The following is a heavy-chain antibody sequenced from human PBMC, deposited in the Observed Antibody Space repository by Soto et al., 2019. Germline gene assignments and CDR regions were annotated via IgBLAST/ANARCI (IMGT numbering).Heavy chain of an antibody. V-gene: IGHV1-69*13. CDR3: ADRITIFGVVINYFDY. CDR2: IIPIFGTA. J-gene: IGHJ4*02. Sequence: ASVKVSCKASGGTFSSYAISWVRQAPGQGLEWMGGIIPIFGTANYAQKFQGRVTITADESTSTAYMELSSLRSEDTAVYYCADRITIFGVVINYFDYWGQGPLVTVSS. D-gene: IGHD3-3*01. CDR1: GGTFSSYA.